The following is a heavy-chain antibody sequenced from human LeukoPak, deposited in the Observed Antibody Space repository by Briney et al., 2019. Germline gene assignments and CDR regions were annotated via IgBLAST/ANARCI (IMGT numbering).Heavy chain of an antibody. CDR2: IKPDGTTK. CDR1: GFPFSSYS. V-gene: IGHV3-7*03. J-gene: IGHJ4*02. CDR3: ARSIPYGTTWYGRSDY. D-gene: IGHD6-13*01. Sequence: GGSLRLSCAASGFPFSSYSMTWVRQGPGQGLEWVANIKPDGTTKFYVDSVKGRFTISRDNALNSLYLQMNSLRAEDTAIYYCARSIPYGTTWYGRSDYWGQGTLVTVSS.